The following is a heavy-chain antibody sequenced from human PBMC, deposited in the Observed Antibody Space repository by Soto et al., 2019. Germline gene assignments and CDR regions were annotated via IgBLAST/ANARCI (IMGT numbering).Heavy chain of an antibody. Sequence: GGSLRLSCAASGFTFSNAWMNWVRQAPGKGLEWVGRIKSKTDGGTTDYAAPVKGRFTISRDDSKNTLYLQMNSLKTEDTAVYYCTTDSRPYPLRPWRTSLAAAVDYWGQGTLVTVSS. J-gene: IGHJ4*02. CDR1: GFTFSNAW. V-gene: IGHV3-15*07. D-gene: IGHD6-13*01. CDR3: TTDSRPYPLRPWRTSLAAAVDY. CDR2: IKSKTDGGTT.